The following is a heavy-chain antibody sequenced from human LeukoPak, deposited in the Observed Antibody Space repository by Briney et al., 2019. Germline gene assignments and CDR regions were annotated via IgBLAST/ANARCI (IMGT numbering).Heavy chain of an antibody. Sequence: GGSLRLSCAASGFTFSSYSMNWVRQAPGKGLEWVSYISSSSSTIYYADSVKGRFTISRDNAKNSLYLQMNSLRAEDTAVYYCARDLGLLERFYYYYYMDVWGKGTTVTGSS. V-gene: IGHV3-48*01. CDR1: GFTFSSYS. D-gene: IGHD3-3*02. CDR3: ARDLGLLERFYYYYYMDV. J-gene: IGHJ6*03. CDR2: ISSSSSTI.